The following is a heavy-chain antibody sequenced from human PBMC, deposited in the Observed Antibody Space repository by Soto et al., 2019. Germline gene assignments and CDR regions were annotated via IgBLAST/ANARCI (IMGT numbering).Heavy chain of an antibody. J-gene: IGHJ4*02. CDR1: GFTFSSYG. CDR3: AKEAKGPSCSSTSCYATYFDY. Sequence: GGSLRLSCAASGFTFSSYGMHWVRQAPGKGLEWVAVISYDGSNKYYADSVKGRFTISRDNSKNTLYLQMNSLRAEDTAVYYCAKEAKGPSCSSTSCYATYFDYWGQGTLVTVSS. V-gene: IGHV3-30*18. CDR2: ISYDGSNK. D-gene: IGHD2-2*01.